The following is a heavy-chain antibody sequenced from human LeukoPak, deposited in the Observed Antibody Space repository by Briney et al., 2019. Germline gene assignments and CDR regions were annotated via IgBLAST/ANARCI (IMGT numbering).Heavy chain of an antibody. V-gene: IGHV3-48*02. D-gene: IGHD6-25*01. CDR2: ISSSSSTI. CDR1: GFTFNLYS. CDR3: ARDLSATYHFDF. J-gene: IGHJ4*02. Sequence: GGSLRLSCAASGFTFNLYSMNWVRQAPGKGLEWVSYISSSSSTIYYADSVKGRFTISRDNAKNSLYLQMNSLRDEDTAVYYCARDLSATYHFDFWGQGTPVTVSS.